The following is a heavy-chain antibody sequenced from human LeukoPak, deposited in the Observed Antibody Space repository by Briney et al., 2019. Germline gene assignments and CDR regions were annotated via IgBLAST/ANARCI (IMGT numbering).Heavy chain of an antibody. CDR1: GGSISSSSSY. CDR3: ARSRSSSWYYY. Sequence: PSETLSLTCTVSGGSISSSSSYWGWIRQPPGKGLEWIGSIYYGGSTYYNPSLKSRVTISVDTSKNQFSLKLSSVTAADTAVYYCARSRSSSWYYYWGQGTLVTVSS. D-gene: IGHD6-13*01. J-gene: IGHJ4*02. V-gene: IGHV4-39*07. CDR2: IYYGGST.